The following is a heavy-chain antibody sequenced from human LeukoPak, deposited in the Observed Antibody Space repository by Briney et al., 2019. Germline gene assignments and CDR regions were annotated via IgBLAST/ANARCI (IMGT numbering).Heavy chain of an antibody. J-gene: IGHJ4*02. D-gene: IGHD4-17*01. CDR3: ARVTTIDFGDYVLSRAVTY. CDR2: IKQDGSEK. V-gene: IGHV3-7*01. Sequence: GGSLRLSCAASGFTFSGYWMTWVRQAPGKGLEWVANIKQDGSEKYYVDSVKGRFTISRDNAKNSLYLQMNSLRVEDTAVYFCARVTTIDFGDYVLSRAVTYWGQGTQVTVSS. CDR1: GFTFSGYW.